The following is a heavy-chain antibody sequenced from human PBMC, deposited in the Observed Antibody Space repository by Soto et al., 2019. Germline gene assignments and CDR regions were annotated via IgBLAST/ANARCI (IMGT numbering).Heavy chain of an antibody. CDR2: ISGSGGTT. D-gene: IGHD3-3*01. J-gene: IGHJ4*02. CDR3: AKPPYDFWSSGQYLFDH. V-gene: IGHV3-23*01. Sequence: EVQLLDSGGGLVQPGGSLRLSCTVSGFTFGSHAMSWVRQAPGKGLECVSGISGSGGTTFYADSVKGRFTISRDNSKKTLYLQMNSLRAEDTAVYYCAKPPYDFWSSGQYLFDHWGQGTLVTVSS. CDR1: GFTFGSHA.